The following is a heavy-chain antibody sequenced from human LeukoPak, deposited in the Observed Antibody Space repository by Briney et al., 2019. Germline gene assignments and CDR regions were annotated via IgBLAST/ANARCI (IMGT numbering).Heavy chain of an antibody. CDR1: GFTFSTYA. J-gene: IGHJ4*02. Sequence: PGGSLRLSCAASGFTFSTYAMSWVRQAPGKGLEWVSTISGSGGSTYYADSVKGRFTISRDNSKNTLYLQMNSLRAEDTALYYCAKVSEGSSWCIGYWGQGTLVTVSS. D-gene: IGHD6-13*01. CDR3: AKVSEGSSWCIGY. CDR2: ISGSGGST. V-gene: IGHV3-23*01.